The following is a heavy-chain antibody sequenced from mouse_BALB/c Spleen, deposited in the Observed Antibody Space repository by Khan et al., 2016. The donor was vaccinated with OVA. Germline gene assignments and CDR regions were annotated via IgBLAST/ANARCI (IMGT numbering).Heavy chain of an antibody. D-gene: IGHD2-4*01. CDR3: TRHDVDSEYDYDVDAMDY. Sequence: EVELVESGGGLVKPGGSLKLSCAASGFTFSSYDMSWVRQTPEKRLEWVATISSGGGYTYYPDSVKGRFTISRDNAKNTLYLQMSSLRSEDTAMXYCTRHDVDSEYDYDVDAMDYWGQGTSVTVSS. J-gene: IGHJ4*01. CDR1: GFTFSSYD. CDR2: ISSGGGYT. V-gene: IGHV5-9-3*01.